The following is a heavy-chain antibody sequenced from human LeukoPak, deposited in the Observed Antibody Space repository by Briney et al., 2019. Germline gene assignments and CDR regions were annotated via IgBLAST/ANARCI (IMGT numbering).Heavy chain of an antibody. V-gene: IGHV3-21*01. D-gene: IGHD6-13*01. CDR1: GFTFSSYS. CDR3: AREGIAAAFDY. J-gene: IGHJ4*02. CDR2: ISSSSSYI. Sequence: EAGGSLRLSCAASGFTFSSYSMTWVPQAPGKGLEWVSSISSSSSYIYYANSVKGRFTISRDNAKNSLYLKMNSLRAEDTAVYYCAREGIAAAFDYWGQGTLVTVSS.